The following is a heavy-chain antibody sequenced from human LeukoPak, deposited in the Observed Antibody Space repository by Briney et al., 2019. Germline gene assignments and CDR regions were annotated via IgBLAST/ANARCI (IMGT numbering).Heavy chain of an antibody. CDR3: AKDGHCSSTSWCPYCYYYSGMDV. J-gene: IGHJ6*02. Sequence: GGSLRLSCAASGFTFSSYAMSWVRQAPGKGPEWVSAISGNGGSTYYADSVKGRFTISRDNSKNPLYLQMNSLRAEDTAVYYCAKDGHCSSTSWCPYCYYYSGMDVWGQGTTVTVSS. D-gene: IGHD2-2*01. CDR2: ISGNGGST. CDR1: GFTFSSYA. V-gene: IGHV3-23*01.